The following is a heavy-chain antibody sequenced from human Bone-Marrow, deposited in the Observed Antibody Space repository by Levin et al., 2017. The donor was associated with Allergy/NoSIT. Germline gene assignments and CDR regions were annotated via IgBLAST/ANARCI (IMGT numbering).Heavy chain of an antibody. CDR1: GFTFSTYW. J-gene: IGHJ3*02. V-gene: IGHV3-74*01. CDR3: ARDERGAFDI. Sequence: GESLKISCAASGFTFSTYWMRWVRQVPGKGLVWVSGVNTDGSITSYADSVKGRFTISRDNAKNTLYLQMNSLRAEDTAVYYCARDERGAFDIWGQGTMVTVSS. CDR2: VNTDGSIT.